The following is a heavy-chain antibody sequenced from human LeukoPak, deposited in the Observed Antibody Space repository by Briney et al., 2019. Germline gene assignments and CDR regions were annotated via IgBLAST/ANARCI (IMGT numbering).Heavy chain of an antibody. CDR2: LSKSGNT. D-gene: IGHD3-9*01. Sequence: PSETLSLTCTVSGGSISSYYWSWIRLPPGKGLEWIGYLSKSGNTNYSPSLKSRVTIFGDTSKNQFFLKLSSVTAADTAVYYCARARYVNSFYAFDIWSQGTLVTVPS. J-gene: IGHJ3*02. CDR1: GGSISSYY. CDR3: ARARYVNSFYAFDI. V-gene: IGHV4-59*01.